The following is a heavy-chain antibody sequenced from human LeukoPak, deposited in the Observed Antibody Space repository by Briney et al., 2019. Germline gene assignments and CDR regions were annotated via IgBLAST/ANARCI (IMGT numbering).Heavy chain of an antibody. V-gene: IGHV3-33*01. CDR3: ARESIAVAGNFDY. J-gene: IGHJ4*02. Sequence: GGSLRLSCAASGFTFSSYGMHWVRQAPGKGLEWVAVIWYDGNNKYYADSVKGRFTISRDNSKNTLYLQMNSLRAEDTAVYYCARESIAVAGNFDYWGQGTLVTVSS. D-gene: IGHD6-19*01. CDR2: IWYDGNNK. CDR1: GFTFSSYG.